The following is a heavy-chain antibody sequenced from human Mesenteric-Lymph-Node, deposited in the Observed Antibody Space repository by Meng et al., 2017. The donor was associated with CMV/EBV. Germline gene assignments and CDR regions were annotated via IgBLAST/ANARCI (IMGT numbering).Heavy chain of an antibody. D-gene: IGHD6-13*01. CDR3: ARGRYISTWFSPDY. CDR1: GFTFSSYA. CDR2: ISAASNMI. V-gene: IGHV3-48*03. Sequence: GGSLRLSCAASGFTFSSYAMNWVRQAPGKGLEWVSYISAASNMIYYADSVKGRFTISRDNAKNSLFLQMNSLRAEDSAVYYCARGRYISTWFSPDYWGQGTMVTVSS. J-gene: IGHJ4*02.